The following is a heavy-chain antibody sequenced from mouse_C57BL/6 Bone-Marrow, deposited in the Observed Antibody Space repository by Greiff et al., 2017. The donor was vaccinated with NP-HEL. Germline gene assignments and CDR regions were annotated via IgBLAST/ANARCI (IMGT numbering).Heavy chain of an antibody. Sequence: VKLMESGPGLVAPSQSLSITCTVSGFSLTSYGVDWVRQSPGKGLEWLGVIWGVGSTNYNSALKSRLSISKDNSKSQVFLKMNSLQTDDTAMYYCASGNYGSAWFAYWGQGTLVTVSA. D-gene: IGHD1-1*01. V-gene: IGHV2-6*01. CDR3: ASGNYGSAWFAY. CDR2: IWGVGST. CDR1: GFSLTSYG. J-gene: IGHJ3*01.